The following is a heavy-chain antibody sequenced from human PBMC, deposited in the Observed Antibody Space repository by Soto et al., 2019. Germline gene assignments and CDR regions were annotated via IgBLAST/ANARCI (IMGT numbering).Heavy chain of an antibody. J-gene: IGHJ6*02. D-gene: IGHD2-15*01. CDR1: RFTFSAYS. CDR3: ARVSVTYRSGGSCYSQMDV. Sequence: PGGSLRLSCAASRFTFSAYSMHWVRQAPGKGLEWVAVISYDGSNKYYVDSVKGRFTISRDNSKNTLYLQINSLRPEDTAVYYCARVSVTYRSGGSCYSQMDVWGQGTTVTVSS. V-gene: IGHV3-30-3*01. CDR2: ISYDGSNK.